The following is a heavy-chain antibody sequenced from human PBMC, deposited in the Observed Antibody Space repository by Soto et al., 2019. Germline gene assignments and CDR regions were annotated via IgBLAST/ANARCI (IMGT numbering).Heavy chain of an antibody. CDR2: IKYCGNT. V-gene: IGHV4-34*01. D-gene: IGHD1-1*01. CDR3: ARTRNLDV. Sequence: QVQLQQWGAGLLKPSETLSLTCAVYCESLSGYYRNWIRQSPGKGLEWIGEIKYCGNTNYHPSLNRRVRISINTSKNQFSLNVSSVTAADTAVYYCARTRNLDVWGQGTTVFVS. J-gene: IGHJ6*02. CDR1: CESLSGYY.